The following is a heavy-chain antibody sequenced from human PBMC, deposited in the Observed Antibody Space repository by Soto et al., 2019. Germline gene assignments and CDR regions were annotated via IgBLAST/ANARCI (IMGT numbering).Heavy chain of an antibody. CDR3: ARGIGQLVHYYYGMDV. D-gene: IGHD6-6*01. V-gene: IGHV3-30*04. CDR1: GFTFSSYA. Sequence: GGSLRLSCAASGFTFSSYAMHWVRQAPGKGLEWVAVISYDGSNKYYADSVKGRFTISRDNSKNTLYLQMDSLRAEDTAVYYCARGIGQLVHYYYGMDVWGQGTTVTVSS. CDR2: ISYDGSNK. J-gene: IGHJ6*02.